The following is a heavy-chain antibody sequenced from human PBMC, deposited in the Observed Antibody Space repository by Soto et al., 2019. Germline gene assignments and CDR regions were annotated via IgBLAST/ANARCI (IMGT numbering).Heavy chain of an antibody. Sequence: TSETLSLTCTVSGGSISSYYWSWIRQPPGKGLEWIGYIYYRGSTNYNPSLKSPVTISVDTSKNQFSLKLSSVTAADTAVYYCARIDTAMVTGIYYYYYYYMDVWGKGATLTASS. CDR2: IYYRGST. V-gene: IGHV4-59*01. D-gene: IGHD5-18*01. J-gene: IGHJ6*03. CDR1: GGSISSYY. CDR3: ARIDTAMVTGIYYYYYYYMDV.